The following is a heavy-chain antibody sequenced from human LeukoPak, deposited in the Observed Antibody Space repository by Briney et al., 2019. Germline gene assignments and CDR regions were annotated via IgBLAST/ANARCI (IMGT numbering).Heavy chain of an antibody. CDR2: INPNSGGT. D-gene: IGHD6-13*01. J-gene: IGHJ4*02. Sequence: ASVKVSCKASGYTFTGYYMHWVRQAPGQGLEWMGRINPNSGGTNYAQKFQGRFTMTRDTSISTAYMELSRLRSDDTAVYYCARDLIAAAGNVYWGQGTLVTVSS. CDR3: ARDLIAAAGNVY. V-gene: IGHV1-2*06. CDR1: GYTFTGYY.